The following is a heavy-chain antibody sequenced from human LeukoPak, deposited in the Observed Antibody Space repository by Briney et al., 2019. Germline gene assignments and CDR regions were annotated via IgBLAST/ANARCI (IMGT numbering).Heavy chain of an antibody. CDR1: GGSISSTTYY. CDR3: ARAPHFFDTSGSRYYFDY. V-gene: IGHV4-39*07. CDR2: IYYSGNT. J-gene: IGHJ4*02. D-gene: IGHD3-22*01. Sequence: SETLSLTCTVSGGSISSTTYYWGWIRQPPGKGLTWFGSIYYSGNTYYNPSLKSRVTLSVDRSKNQFSLNLSSVSAADTAVYYCARAPHFFDTSGSRYYFDYWGQGTLVTVSS.